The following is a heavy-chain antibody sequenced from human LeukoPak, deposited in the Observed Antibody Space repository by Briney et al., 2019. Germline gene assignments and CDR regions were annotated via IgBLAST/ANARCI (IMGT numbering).Heavy chain of an antibody. D-gene: IGHD1-26*01. V-gene: IGHV3-7*03. J-gene: IGHJ4*02. CDR3: SRDKIVGATNFDY. Sequence: PGGSLRLSCAASGFTFSSYWMSWVRQAPGKGLEWVANIKQDGSEKYYVDSVKGRFTISRDNAENSLYLQMNSLRAEDTAAYYCSRDKIVGATNFDYWGQGTLVTVSS. CDR1: GFTFSSYW. CDR2: IKQDGSEK.